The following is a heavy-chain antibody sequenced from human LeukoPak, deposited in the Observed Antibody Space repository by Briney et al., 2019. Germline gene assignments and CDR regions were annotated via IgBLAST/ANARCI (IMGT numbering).Heavy chain of an antibody. D-gene: IGHD6-13*01. CDR1: GFSFSNYW. Sequence: GESLKISCKGSGFSFSNYWIGWVRQMPGKGLEWMGIIQPGDSESRYSPTFQGQVPISADKSISTAYLQWSSLKASDTAMYYCARQEDYSIWYGDPTDSYYFDFWGQGTLVTVSS. J-gene: IGHJ4*02. CDR3: ARQEDYSIWYGDPTDSYYFDF. CDR2: IQPGDSES. V-gene: IGHV5-51*01.